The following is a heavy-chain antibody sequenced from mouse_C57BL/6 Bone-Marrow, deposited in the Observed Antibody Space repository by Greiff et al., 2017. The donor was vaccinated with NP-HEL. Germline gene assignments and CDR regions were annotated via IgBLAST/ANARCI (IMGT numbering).Heavy chain of an antibody. V-gene: IGHV5-4*01. D-gene: IGHD2-5*01. Sequence: EVQRVESGGGLVKPGGSLKLSCAASGFTFSSYAMSWVRQTPEKRLEWVATISDGGSYTYYPDNVKGRFTISRDNAKNNLYLQMSHLKSEDTAMYYCARQYSNYLYYYAMDYWGQGTSVTVSS. J-gene: IGHJ4*01. CDR3: ARQYSNYLYYYAMDY. CDR2: ISDGGSYT. CDR1: GFTFSSYA.